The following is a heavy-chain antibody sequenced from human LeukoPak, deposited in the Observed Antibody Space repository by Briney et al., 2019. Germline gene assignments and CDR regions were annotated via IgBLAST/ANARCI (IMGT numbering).Heavy chain of an antibody. D-gene: IGHD3-22*01. J-gene: IGHJ6*03. CDR1: GYTFTGYY. V-gene: IGHV1-69*06. Sequence: ASVKVSCKASGYTFTGYYMHWVRQAPGQGLEWMGGIIPIFGTANYAQKFQGRVTITADKSTSTAYMELSSLRSEDTAVYYCASHVDDSSGYRHGYYYYMDVWGKGTTVTVSS. CDR2: IIPIFGTA. CDR3: ASHVDDSSGYRHGYYYYMDV.